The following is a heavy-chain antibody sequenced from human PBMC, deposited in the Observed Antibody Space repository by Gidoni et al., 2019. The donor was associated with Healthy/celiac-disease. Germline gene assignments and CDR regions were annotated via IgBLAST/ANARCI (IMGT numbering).Heavy chain of an antibody. V-gene: IGHV3-9*01. CDR2: ISWNSGSI. Sequence: EVQLVESGGGLVQPGRSLRLSCAASGFTFDDYAMHWVRQAPGKGLEWVSGISWNSGSIGYADSVKGRFTISRDNAKNSLYLQMNSLRAEDTALYYCAKGYSSGRADYFDYWGQGTLVTVSS. CDR3: AKGYSSGRADYFDY. J-gene: IGHJ4*02. D-gene: IGHD6-19*01. CDR1: GFTFDDYA.